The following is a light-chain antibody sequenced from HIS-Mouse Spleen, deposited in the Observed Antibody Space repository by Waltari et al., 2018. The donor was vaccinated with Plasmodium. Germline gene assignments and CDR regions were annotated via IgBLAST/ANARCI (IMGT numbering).Light chain of an antibody. Sequence: EIVLTQSPGTLSLSPGARATLSCSASQSVSSSYLAWYQQKPGQAPRLLIYGASSRATGIPDRFSGSGSGTDFTLTISRLEPEDFAVYYCQQYGSSLFTFGPGTKVDIK. V-gene: IGKV3-20*01. CDR3: QQYGSSLFT. J-gene: IGKJ3*01. CDR2: GAS. CDR1: QSVSSSY.